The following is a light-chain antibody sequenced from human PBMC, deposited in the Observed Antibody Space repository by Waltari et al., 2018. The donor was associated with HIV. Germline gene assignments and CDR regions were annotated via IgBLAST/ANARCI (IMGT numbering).Light chain of an antibody. CDR1: SSAVGTYNL. Sequence: QSALPQPASVSGSPGQSITIPCTGTSSAVGTYNLVYWYQQHPGKAPKLTIYEVTKRPSGVSNRFSGSKSGNTASLTISGLQAEDEADYYCNSYATGSAWVFGGGTKLTVL. CDR2: EVT. J-gene: IGLJ3*02. CDR3: NSYATGSAWV. V-gene: IGLV2-23*02.